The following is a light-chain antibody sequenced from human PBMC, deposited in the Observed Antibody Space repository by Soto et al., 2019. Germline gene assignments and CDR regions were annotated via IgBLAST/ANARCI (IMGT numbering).Light chain of an antibody. J-gene: IGKJ4*01. Sequence: EMVMTQSPATLSVSPGERATLSCRASQNLSRNLAWYQQKLGQAPRLLIYGASTRATGIPARFSGSGSGTELPLPISTLQSEDFAVYYCQQYEKWPPLTFGGGTKVEI. V-gene: IGKV3-15*01. CDR1: QNLSRN. CDR3: QQYEKWPPLT. CDR2: GAS.